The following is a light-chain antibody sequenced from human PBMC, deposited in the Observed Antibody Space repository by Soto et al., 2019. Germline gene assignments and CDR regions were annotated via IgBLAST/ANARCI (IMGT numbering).Light chain of an antibody. J-gene: IGLJ1*01. CDR1: SSDFGGYNY. CDR2: EVS. V-gene: IGLV2-14*01. CDR3: SSYTSSSTRV. Sequence: QSVLTQPASVSGSPGQSITISCTGTSSDFGGYNYVSWYQQHPGKAPKLMIYEVSNRPSGVSNRFSGSKSGNTASLTISGLQAEDEADYYCSSYTSSSTRVFGTGTKGTVL.